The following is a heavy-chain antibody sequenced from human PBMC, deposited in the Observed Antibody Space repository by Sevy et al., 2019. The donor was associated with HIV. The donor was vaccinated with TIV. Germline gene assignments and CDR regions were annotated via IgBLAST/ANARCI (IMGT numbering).Heavy chain of an antibody. CDR1: GYTLTALS. D-gene: IGHD3-22*01. CDR3: ATTKGYYDSSGYPFDH. Sequence: VSVKVSCKVSGYTLTALSMHWVRQAPGKGLEWMGTFDPEDGETRFAQKFQGRVTMTEDTSTDTAYMELSSLRSEDTAVYFCATTKGYYDSSGYPFDHWGQGALVTVSS. CDR2: FDPEDGET. V-gene: IGHV1-24*01. J-gene: IGHJ4*02.